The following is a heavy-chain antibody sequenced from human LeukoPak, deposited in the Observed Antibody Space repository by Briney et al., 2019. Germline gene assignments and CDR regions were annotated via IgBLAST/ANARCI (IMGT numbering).Heavy chain of an antibody. CDR3: AKTFGTIDPFEY. Sequence: GGSLRLSCASSGFLFAGYGMNWVRQAPGKGPEWVSSISDGSRDTNYADFVKGRFTISRDNSKNTFYLDMNSLRADDTAVYYCAKTFGTIDPFEYWGQGTLVTVSS. D-gene: IGHD2-2*01. CDR1: GFLFAGYG. CDR2: ISDGSRDT. V-gene: IGHV3-23*01. J-gene: IGHJ4*02.